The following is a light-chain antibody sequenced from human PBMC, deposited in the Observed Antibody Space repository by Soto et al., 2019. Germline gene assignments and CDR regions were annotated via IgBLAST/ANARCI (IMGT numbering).Light chain of an antibody. Sequence: EIVLTQSPGTLSLSPGERATLSCRASQSVSSSSLAWYQQKPGRAPRLLIFGTSTRATGIPDRFSGSGAGTDFTLTVSGLEPEDFAVSYCQQYGSAPWTFGQGTKGEIK. J-gene: IGKJ1*01. CDR1: QSVSSSS. V-gene: IGKV3-20*01. CDR3: QQYGSAPWT. CDR2: GTS.